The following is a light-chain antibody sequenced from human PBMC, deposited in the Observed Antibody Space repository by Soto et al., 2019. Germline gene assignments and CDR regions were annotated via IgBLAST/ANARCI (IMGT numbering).Light chain of an antibody. J-gene: IGKJ2*01. V-gene: IGKV3-20*01. CDR2: DAS. Sequence: EIVLTQSPGTLSLSPGARATLSCRASQRISNSYLAWYQQKPGQAPRLLLYDASSRATGIPDRVSGSGSGTDVTLTISRLEPEDFAVYYCQQYARPPFAFGQGTKVEIK. CDR1: QRISNSY. CDR3: QQYARPPFA.